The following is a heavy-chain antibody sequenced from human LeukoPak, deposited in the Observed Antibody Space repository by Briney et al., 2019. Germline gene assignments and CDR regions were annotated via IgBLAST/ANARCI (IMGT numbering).Heavy chain of an antibody. CDR3: ARGSSGDYYRYYGMDV. Sequence: GGSLRLSCADSGFTFSSYAMHWDRQAPGKGLEWMAVISYDGRNQYYADSVKGRFTISRDDSKNTLYLHMDSLRPEDTAVYYCARGSSGDYYRYYGMDVWGQGTTVTVSS. D-gene: IGHD3-10*01. CDR1: GFTFSSYA. V-gene: IGHV3-30*04. CDR2: ISYDGRNQ. J-gene: IGHJ6*02.